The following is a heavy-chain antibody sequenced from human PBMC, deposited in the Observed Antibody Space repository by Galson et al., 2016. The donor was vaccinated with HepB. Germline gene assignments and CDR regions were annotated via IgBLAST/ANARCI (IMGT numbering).Heavy chain of an antibody. Sequence: SLILSCSASNFGSSDYGIHWVSQAPGKGLQGVAFMSYHGRNAYYTDSVKGRFTLSRDNYKNTLFLQMNGLTPADTAVYYCESDVTAYCAGHCPTPLDNWGQGTLVTVSS. J-gene: IGHJ4*02. CDR2: MSYHGRNA. V-gene: IGHV3-30*03. D-gene: IGHD2-21*01. CDR1: NFGSSDYG. CDR3: ESDVTAYCAGHCPTPLDN.